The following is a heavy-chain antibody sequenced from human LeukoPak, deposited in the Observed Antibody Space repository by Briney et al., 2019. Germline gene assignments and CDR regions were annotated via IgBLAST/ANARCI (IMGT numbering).Heavy chain of an antibody. V-gene: IGHV4-38-2*02. D-gene: IGHD6-6*01. CDR3: ARDWGVSARPGYMDV. CDR2: IYHSGDT. CDR1: GGSLSGYY. Sequence: SETLSLTCAVYGGSLSGYYWGWIRQPPGKGLEWIGSIYHSGDTYYNPSLKSRVTISVDTSKNQFSLKLDSVTAADTAVYYCARDWGVSARPGYMDVWGKGTTVTVSS. J-gene: IGHJ6*03.